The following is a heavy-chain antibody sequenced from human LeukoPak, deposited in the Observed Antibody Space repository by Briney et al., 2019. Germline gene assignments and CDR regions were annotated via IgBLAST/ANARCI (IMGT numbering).Heavy chain of an antibody. CDR1: GFTFSSYS. J-gene: IGHJ4*01. V-gene: IGHV3-21*01. Sequence: PGGSLTLSCAASGFTFSSYSMNWVRQAPGKGLEWVSSISSSRSYIYYAYSVKGAFTISRENAKNSLYLQMNSLSAEDTGVYYCARDYYCSGGSWYEPHNYFDYWGQGTLVTVSS. CDR3: ARDYYCSGGSWYEPHNYFDY. CDR2: ISSSRSYI. D-gene: IGHD2-15*01.